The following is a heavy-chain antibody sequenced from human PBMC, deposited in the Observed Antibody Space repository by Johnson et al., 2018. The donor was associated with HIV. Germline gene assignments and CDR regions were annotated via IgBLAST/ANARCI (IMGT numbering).Heavy chain of an antibody. V-gene: IGHV3-30*18. J-gene: IGHJ3*02. D-gene: IGHD6-6*01. CDR3: AKDRAEYSTWIDALDI. CDR1: GFTFSSYG. Sequence: AQLVEYGGGVGKIGRYLRLSCAASGFTFSSYGMHWVRQAPGKGLEWVAVISYDGVSKYYGDSVKGRFTISRDNSKNTLYLQMNSLRPEDTAVYYCAKDRAEYSTWIDALDIWGQGTMVTVSS. CDR2: ISYDGVSK.